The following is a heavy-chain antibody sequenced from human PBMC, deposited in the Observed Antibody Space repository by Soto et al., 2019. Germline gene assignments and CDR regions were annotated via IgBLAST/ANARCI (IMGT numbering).Heavy chain of an antibody. D-gene: IGHD1-26*01. Sequence: QVQLQESGPGLVKPSQTLSLTCTVSGGSISSGGYYWSWIRQHPGKGLEWIGYIYYSGSTYYNPSLKSRVTLSVDTSKNQFSLKLSSVTAADTAVYYCARGVGATFISHDAFDIWGQGTMVTVSS. CDR3: ARGVGATFISHDAFDI. J-gene: IGHJ3*02. V-gene: IGHV4-31*03. CDR1: GGSISSGGYY. CDR2: IYYSGST.